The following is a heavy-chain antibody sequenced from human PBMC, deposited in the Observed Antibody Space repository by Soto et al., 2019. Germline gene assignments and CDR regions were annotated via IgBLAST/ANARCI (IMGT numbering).Heavy chain of an antibody. CDR1: GFTFSSYA. V-gene: IGHV3-23*01. CDR3: AKGYDRGGCSRMDV. D-gene: IGHD2-15*01. Sequence: EAQLLESGGGLEQPGGSLRLSCAASGFTFSSYAMSWVRQAPGKGLEWVSGISGSGGSTYYADSVKGRFTISRDNSKKTHSLQMNSLRAEDSAIYYCAKGYDRGGCSRMDVWGQGTTVTVSS. CDR2: ISGSGGST. J-gene: IGHJ6*02.